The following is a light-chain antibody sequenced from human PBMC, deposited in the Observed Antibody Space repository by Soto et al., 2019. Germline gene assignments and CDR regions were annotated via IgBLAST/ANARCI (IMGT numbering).Light chain of an antibody. V-gene: IGLV2-14*01. CDR3: SSYTSSSTLVV. J-gene: IGLJ2*01. Sequence: QSVLTQPASVSGSPGQSITISCTGTSSDVGDYNYVSWYQQDPGKAPKLMIYDVSNRPSGVSNRFSGSKSGNTASLTISGFQAEDEADYYCSSYTSSSTLVVFGGGTKLTVL. CDR2: DVS. CDR1: SSDVGDYNY.